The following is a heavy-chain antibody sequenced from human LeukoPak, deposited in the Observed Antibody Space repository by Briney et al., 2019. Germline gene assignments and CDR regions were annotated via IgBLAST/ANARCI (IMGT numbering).Heavy chain of an antibody. CDR1: GFAFKNAW. V-gene: IGHV3-11*04. CDR2: ISSSGSTI. Sequence: SGGSLRLSCAASGFAFKNAWMSWVRQAPGKGLEWVSYISSSGSTIYYADSVKGRFTISRDNAKNSLYLQMNSLRAEDTAVYYCAKDRLPATATAHHYWGQGTLVTVSS. D-gene: IGHD2-15*01. J-gene: IGHJ4*02. CDR3: AKDRLPATATAHHY.